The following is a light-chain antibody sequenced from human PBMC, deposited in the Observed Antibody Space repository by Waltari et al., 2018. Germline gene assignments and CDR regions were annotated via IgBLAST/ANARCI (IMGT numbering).Light chain of an antibody. CDR1: QSLLHSNGYNY. V-gene: IGKV2-28*01. J-gene: IGKJ3*01. CDR2: LGS. Sequence: DIVMTQSPLSLPVTPGEPASISCRSSQSLLHSNGYNYLDWYLQRPGHSPQLLIYLGSNRASGVPDRFSGSGSGTDFTLKISGVEAEDVGVYYCMQALQTVFTFGPGTKVDIK. CDR3: MQALQTVFT.